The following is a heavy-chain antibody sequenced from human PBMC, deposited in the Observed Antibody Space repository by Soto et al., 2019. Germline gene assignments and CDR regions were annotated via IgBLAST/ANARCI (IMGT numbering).Heavy chain of an antibody. J-gene: IGHJ3*02. D-gene: IGHD3-22*01. CDR2: ISYDGSNK. V-gene: IGHV3-30-3*01. CDR3: ARRYYDRSGYYYEGAFDI. Sequence: PGGSLRLSCAASGFTFSSYAMQWVRQAPGKGLEWVAVISYDGSNKYYADSVKGRFTISRDNSKNTLYMQMNSLRAEDTAVYYCARRYYDRSGYYYEGAFDIWGQGTMVTVSS. CDR1: GFTFSSYA.